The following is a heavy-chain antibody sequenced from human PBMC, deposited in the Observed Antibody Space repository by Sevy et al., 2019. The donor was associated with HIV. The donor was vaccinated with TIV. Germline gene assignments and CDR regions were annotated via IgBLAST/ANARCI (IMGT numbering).Heavy chain of an antibody. CDR3: ARAREGDNGNSWDFDS. CDR1: GFTFSDYY. V-gene: IGHV3-11*01. CDR2: ISSSGSTT. D-gene: IGHD2-8*01. J-gene: IGHJ4*02. Sequence: GGSLRLSCAASGFTFSDYYMSWIRQAPGKGLEWISYISSSGSTTYYADSVKGRFPISRDNAKNSLYLQMNSLRAEDTAVDYCARAREGDNGNSWDFDSWGQGTLVTVSS.